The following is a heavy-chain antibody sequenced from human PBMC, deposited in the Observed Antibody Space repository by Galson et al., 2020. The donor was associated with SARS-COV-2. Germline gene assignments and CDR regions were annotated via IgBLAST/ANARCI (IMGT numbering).Heavy chain of an antibody. CDR2: ISHSGGT. CDR3: ARLHYGEYAPEAFDI. V-gene: IGHV4-30-2*01. J-gene: IGHJ3*02. Sequence: SQTLSLTCAVSGTSISSGSYSWHWIRQPPGKGLEWIGYISHSGGTYYNPSLKSRVTMSGDRSKNPFSLRLSSVTAADTAVYYCARLHYGEYAPEAFDIWGPGTRVTVAS. CDR1: GTSISSGSYS. D-gene: IGHD4-17*01.